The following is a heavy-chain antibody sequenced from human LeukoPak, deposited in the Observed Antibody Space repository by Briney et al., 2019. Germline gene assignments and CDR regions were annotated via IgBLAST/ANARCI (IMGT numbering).Heavy chain of an antibody. CDR1: GYTLTELS. CDR2: FDPEDGET. Sequence: ASVKVSCKVSGYTLTELSMHWVRQAPGKGLEWMGGFDPEDGETIYAQKFQGRVTMTEDTSTDTAYMELSSLRSGDTAVYYCATKLPIRLSGGYYVRFLGDAFDIWGQGTMVTVSS. V-gene: IGHV1-24*01. CDR3: ATKLPIRLSGGYYVRFLGDAFDI. J-gene: IGHJ3*02. D-gene: IGHD1-26*01.